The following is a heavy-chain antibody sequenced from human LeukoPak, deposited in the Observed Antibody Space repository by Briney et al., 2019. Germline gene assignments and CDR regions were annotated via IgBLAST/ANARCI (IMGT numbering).Heavy chain of an antibody. V-gene: IGHV1-69*13. D-gene: IGHD3-3*01. Sequence: SVKVSCKASGGTFSSYAISWVRQAPGQGLEWMGGIIPIFGTANYAQKFQGRVTITADESTSTAYMELSSLRSEDTAVYYCARGYYDFWSGYHNRNYYYYGMDVWGQGTTVTVSS. CDR2: IIPIFGTA. CDR1: GGTFSSYA. J-gene: IGHJ6*02. CDR3: ARGYYDFWSGYHNRNYYYYGMDV.